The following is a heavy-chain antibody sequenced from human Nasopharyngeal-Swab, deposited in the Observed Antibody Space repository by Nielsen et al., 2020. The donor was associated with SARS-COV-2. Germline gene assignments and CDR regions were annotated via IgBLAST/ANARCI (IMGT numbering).Heavy chain of an antibody. D-gene: IGHD1-26*01. CDR3: ARGGGATSYYYYYYMDV. CDR2: INHSGST. V-gene: IGHV4-34*01. Sequence: SETLSLTCAVYGGSFSGYYWSWIRQPPGKGLEWIGEINHSGSTNYNPSLKSRVTISVDTSKNQFSLKLSSVTAADTAVYYCARGGGATSYYYYYYMDVWGKGITVTVSS. CDR1: GGSFSGYY. J-gene: IGHJ6*03.